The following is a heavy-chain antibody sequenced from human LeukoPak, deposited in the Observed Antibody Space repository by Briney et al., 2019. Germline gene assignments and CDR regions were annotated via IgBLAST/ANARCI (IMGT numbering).Heavy chain of an antibody. Sequence: GGSLRLSCAASGFTFSSYRMSWVRQAPGKGLEWVANIKQDGSEKYYVDSVKGRFTISRDNAKNSLYLQMNSLRAEDTAVYYCARDLTYGYDFWSGYYNWFDPRGQGTLVTVSS. CDR2: IKQDGSEK. D-gene: IGHD3-3*01. CDR3: ARDLTYGYDFWSGYYNWFDP. V-gene: IGHV3-7*01. J-gene: IGHJ5*02. CDR1: GFTFSSYR.